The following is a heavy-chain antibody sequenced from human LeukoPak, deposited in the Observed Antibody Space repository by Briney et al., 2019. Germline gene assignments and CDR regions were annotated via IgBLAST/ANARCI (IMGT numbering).Heavy chain of an antibody. CDR1: GFTFDDYA. Sequence: GGSLRLSCAASGFTFDDYAMHWVRQAPGKGLEWVSLISGDGGSTYYADSVKGRFTISRDNSKNSLYLQMNSLRPEDTALYYCAKVAVHYYDSSGINEGGGYWGQGTLVTVSS. J-gene: IGHJ4*02. CDR3: AKVAVHYYDSSGINEGGGY. D-gene: IGHD3-22*01. V-gene: IGHV3-43*02. CDR2: ISGDGGST.